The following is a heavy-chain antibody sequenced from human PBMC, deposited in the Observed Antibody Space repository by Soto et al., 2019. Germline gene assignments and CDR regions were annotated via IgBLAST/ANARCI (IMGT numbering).Heavy chain of an antibody. Sequence: PSETLSLTCAVYGGSFSAYYWIWIRQPPGKGLEWIGAINQSGSTNYNPSLRSRVTISVDTSKNHFSLNLTSVTAADTAVYYCAKFKNHYYYGLDVWGQGTTVTVSS. CDR3: AKFKNHYYYGLDV. V-gene: IGHV4-34*01. CDR1: GGSFSAYY. J-gene: IGHJ6*02. CDR2: INQSGST.